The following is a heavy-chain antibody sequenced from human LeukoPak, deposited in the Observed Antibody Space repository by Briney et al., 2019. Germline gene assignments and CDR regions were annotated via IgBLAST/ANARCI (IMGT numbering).Heavy chain of an antibody. V-gene: IGHV4-34*01. CDR1: GGSFSGYY. Sequence: PSETLSLTCAVYGGSFSGYYWSWIRQPPGKGLEWIGEINHSGSTKYNPSLKSRVTISEDTSKHQFSLKLSSVTAADTAVYYCARGQYSSSPVFDSWGQGTLVTVFS. J-gene: IGHJ4*02. D-gene: IGHD6-6*01. CDR3: ARGQYSSSPVFDS. CDR2: INHSGST.